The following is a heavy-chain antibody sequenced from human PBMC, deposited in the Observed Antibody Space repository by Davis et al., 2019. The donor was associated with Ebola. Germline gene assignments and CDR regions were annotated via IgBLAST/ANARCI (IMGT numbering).Heavy chain of an antibody. CDR1: GYTFTSYG. Sequence: ASVKVSCKASGYTFTSYGISWVRQAPGQGLEWMGWINPNSGDTNYAQKFQGRVTMTRDTSISTAYMELSRLTSDDTAVYYCARWSLSGFLDYWGQGALVTVSS. J-gene: IGHJ4*02. CDR2: INPNSGDT. D-gene: IGHD5-12*01. CDR3: ARWSLSGFLDY. V-gene: IGHV1-2*02.